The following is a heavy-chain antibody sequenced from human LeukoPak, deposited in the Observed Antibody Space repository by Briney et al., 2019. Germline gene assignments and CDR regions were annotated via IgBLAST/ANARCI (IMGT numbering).Heavy chain of an antibody. CDR1: GFTFSNYA. CDR3: ARGESIAVAPPDY. CDR2: ISTSGSYI. V-gene: IGHV3-21*01. Sequence: TGGSLRLSCAASGFTFSNYAMNWVRQAPGKGLEWVSFISTSGSYIYYADSVKGRFTISRDNAKNSLYLQMNSLRAEDTAVYYCARGESIAVAPPDYWGQGTLVTVSS. D-gene: IGHD6-19*01. J-gene: IGHJ4*02.